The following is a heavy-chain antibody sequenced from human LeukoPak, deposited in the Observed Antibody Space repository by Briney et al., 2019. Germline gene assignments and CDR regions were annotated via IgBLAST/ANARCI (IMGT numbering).Heavy chain of an antibody. V-gene: IGHV3-48*03. CDR3: ARDGHH. CDR2: IGRSGSAT. Sequence: GGSLRLSCAASGFTFSSYEMNWVRQAPGKGLEWASYIGRSGSATDYADSVKGRFTITRDNAKNSLYLQMNSLRVEDTAVYYCARDGHHWGQGTLVTVSS. J-gene: IGHJ5*02. CDR1: GFTFSSYE.